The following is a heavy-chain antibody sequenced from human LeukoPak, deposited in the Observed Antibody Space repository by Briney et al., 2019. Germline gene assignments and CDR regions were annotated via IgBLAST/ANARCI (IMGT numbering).Heavy chain of an antibody. D-gene: IGHD2-21*01. Sequence: PGRSLRLSCAASGYTVSSNYMTWVRQAPGRGLEWVSVIYTGGSTYYADSVKGRFTISKDNSKNTLYLQMDSLRAEDTAVYYCAKYYVVGGTANAFDIWGQGTLVTVSS. V-gene: IGHV3-53*01. J-gene: IGHJ3*02. CDR2: IYTGGST. CDR3: AKYYVVGGTANAFDI. CDR1: GYTVSSNY.